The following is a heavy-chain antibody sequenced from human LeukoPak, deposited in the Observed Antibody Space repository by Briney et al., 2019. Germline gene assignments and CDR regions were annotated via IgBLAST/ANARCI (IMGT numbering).Heavy chain of an antibody. V-gene: IGHV4-59*12. D-gene: IGHD2-15*01. CDR2: IYYSGST. Sequence: SETLSLTCAVYGESFSDYYWSWIRQPPGKGLEWIGYIYYSGSTNYNPSLKSRVTISVDTSKNQFSLKLSSVTAADTAVYYCARGYCSGGSCYSSYYYSYMDVWGKGTRSPSP. CDR3: ARGYCSGGSCYSSYYYSYMDV. J-gene: IGHJ6*03. CDR1: GESFSDYY.